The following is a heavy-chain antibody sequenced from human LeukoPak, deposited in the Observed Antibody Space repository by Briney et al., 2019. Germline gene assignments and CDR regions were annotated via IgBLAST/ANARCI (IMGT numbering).Heavy chain of an antibody. D-gene: IGHD6-19*01. J-gene: IGHJ4*02. CDR2: ISYDGSNK. CDR3: ASLSTNTIAVADFDY. V-gene: IGHV3-30-3*01. Sequence: GGSLRLTCAASGFTFSSYAMHWVRQAPGKGLEWVAVISYDGSNKYYADSVKGRFTISRDNSKNTLYLQMNSLRAEDTAVYYCASLSTNTIAVADFDYWGQGTLVTVSS. CDR1: GFTFSSYA.